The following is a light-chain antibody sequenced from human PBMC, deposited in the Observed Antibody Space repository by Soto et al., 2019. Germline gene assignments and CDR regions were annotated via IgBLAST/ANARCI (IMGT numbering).Light chain of an antibody. CDR1: SVHSSYA. Sequence: QSVLTQSPSASASLGASVKLTCTLSSVHSSYAIAWHQQQPEKGPRYLMKLNSDGSHSKGDGIPDRFSGSSSGPERYLTISSLQSEDEADYSCQTWGSGILVVFGGGTKLTVL. CDR2: LNSDGSH. V-gene: IGLV4-69*01. CDR3: QTWGSGILVV. J-gene: IGLJ2*01.